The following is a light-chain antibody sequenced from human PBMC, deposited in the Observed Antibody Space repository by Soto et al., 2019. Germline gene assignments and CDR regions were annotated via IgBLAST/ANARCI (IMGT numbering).Light chain of an antibody. V-gene: IGKV1-5*03. Sequence: DSQMAQSPSTLSGSVGDRVTITCRASQTISSWLAWYQQKPGKAPKLLIYKASSLESGVPSRFSGSGSGTEFTLTISSLQPDDFATYYCQQYNSYSWTFGQGTKVDIK. J-gene: IGKJ1*01. CDR3: QQYNSYSWT. CDR2: KAS. CDR1: QTISSW.